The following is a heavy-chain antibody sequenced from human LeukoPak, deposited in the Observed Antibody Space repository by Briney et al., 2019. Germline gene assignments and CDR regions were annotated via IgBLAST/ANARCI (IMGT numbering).Heavy chain of an antibody. J-gene: IGHJ6*03. V-gene: IGHV3-30*04. Sequence: GGSLRLSCAASGFTFNNYPMHWVRQAPGKGLEWVTAISYDGGNKYYAGSVKGRFTVSRDNSKNTLYLQMKSLRAEDTAVYYCAKGGGYEAQYYYYYLDVWGKGTTVTISS. CDR3: AKGGGYEAQYYYYYLDV. CDR2: ISYDGGNK. CDR1: GFTFNNYP. D-gene: IGHD5-12*01.